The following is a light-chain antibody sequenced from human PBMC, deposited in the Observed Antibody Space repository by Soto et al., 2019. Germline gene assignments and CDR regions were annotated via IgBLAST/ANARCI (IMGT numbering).Light chain of an antibody. V-gene: IGKV3-15*01. CDR2: GAS. Sequence: EIVMTQSPATLTVSPGERATLSCRASQSVSSNLAWYQQKPGQAPGLLIYGASTRDTGIPARFSGGGSGTEFALTTSSLQSEDFAVHYCQLQANCLAITFSRATRLVIK. J-gene: IGKJ5*01. CDR1: QSVSSN. CDR3: QLQANCLAIT.